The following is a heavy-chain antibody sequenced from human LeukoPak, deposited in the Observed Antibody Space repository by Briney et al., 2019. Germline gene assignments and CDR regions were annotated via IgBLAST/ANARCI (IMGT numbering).Heavy chain of an antibody. CDR1: GGSFSGYY. CDR3: AGGHKRARPRNWFDP. J-gene: IGHJ5*02. V-gene: IGHV4-34*01. Sequence: PSETLSLTCAVYGGSFSGYYWSWIRQPPGKGLEWIGEINHSGSTNYNPSLKSRVTISVDTSKTQFSLELSSVTAADTAVYYCAGGHKRARPRNWFDPWGQGTLVTVSS. CDR2: INHSGST.